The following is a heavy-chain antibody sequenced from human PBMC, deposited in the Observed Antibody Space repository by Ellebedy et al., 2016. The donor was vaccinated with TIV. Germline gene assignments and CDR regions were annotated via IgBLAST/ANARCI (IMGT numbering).Heavy chain of an antibody. CDR2: FGVSGDST. Sequence: PGGSLRLSCAASGFTFNNYAMSWVRQAPGKGLEWVSGFGVSGDSTYYAESVKGRFTISRDNFKNTLYLQMNSLRAEDTAIYYCARGKSGTYIHHAFDYWGQGTLVTVSS. CDR3: ARGKSGTYIHHAFDY. D-gene: IGHD1-14*01. CDR1: GFTFNNYA. V-gene: IGHV3-23*01. J-gene: IGHJ4*02.